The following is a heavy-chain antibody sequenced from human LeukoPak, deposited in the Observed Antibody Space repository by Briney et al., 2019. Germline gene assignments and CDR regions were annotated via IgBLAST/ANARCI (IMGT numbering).Heavy chain of an antibody. V-gene: IGHV3-74*01. CDR3: ATKQWLAPPPDS. CDR2: INTDGTVA. Sequence: GGSLRLSCAASGLTFSKYWMLWVRQAPGKGLESVSRINTDGTVATYADSVKGRFTVSRDNADNTMFLQMNSVRDEDTAVYYCATKQWLAPPPDSWGQGTPVTVSS. D-gene: IGHD6-19*01. J-gene: IGHJ4*02. CDR1: GLTFSKYW.